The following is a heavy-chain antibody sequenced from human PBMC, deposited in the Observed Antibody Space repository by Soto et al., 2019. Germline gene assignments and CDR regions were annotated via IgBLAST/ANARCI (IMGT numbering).Heavy chain of an antibody. CDR3: ASESPSRLVNHMTPAYFFDY. CDR2: IIPIFGTA. Sequence: QVQLVQSGAEVKKPGSSVKVSCKASGGTFSSYAISWVRQAPGQGLEWMGGIIPIFGTANYAQKFQGRVTITADESTSTAYMELSSLRSEDTAVYYCASESPSRLVNHMTPAYFFDYWGQGTLVTVSS. CDR1: GGTFSSYA. V-gene: IGHV1-69*01. J-gene: IGHJ4*02. D-gene: IGHD3-9*01.